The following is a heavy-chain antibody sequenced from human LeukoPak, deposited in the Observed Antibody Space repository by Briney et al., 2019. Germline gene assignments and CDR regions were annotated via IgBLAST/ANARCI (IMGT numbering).Heavy chain of an antibody. V-gene: IGHV3-11*06. D-gene: IGHD5-12*01. CDR3: ASTYDANYYGMDV. J-gene: IGHJ6*04. Sequence: PGGSLRLSCAASGFIFSDYYMSWIRQAPGKGLEWVSYISSISSYTNYADSVKGRFTISRDNAKNSLYLQMNSLRAEDTAVYYCASTYDANYYGMDVWGKGTTVTVSS. CDR2: ISSISSYT. CDR1: GFIFSDYY.